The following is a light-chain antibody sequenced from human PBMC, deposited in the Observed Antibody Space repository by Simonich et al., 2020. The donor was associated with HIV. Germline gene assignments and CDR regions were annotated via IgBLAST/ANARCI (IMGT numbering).Light chain of an antibody. J-gene: IGLJ1*01. CDR1: SSDVGGYNY. CDR3: SSYTSSTTRV. Sequence: QSAPTQPASVSGSPGQSITISCTGTSSDVGGYNYVSWYQQHPDKAPKLMIYDVSTRPSGVSNRFSGSKSGNTASLTISGLQAEDEADYYCSSYTSSTTRVFGTGTKVTVL. V-gene: IGLV2-14*03. CDR2: DVS.